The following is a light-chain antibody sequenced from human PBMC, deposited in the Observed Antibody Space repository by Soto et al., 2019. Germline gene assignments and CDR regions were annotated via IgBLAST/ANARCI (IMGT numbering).Light chain of an antibody. J-gene: IGKJ2*03. V-gene: IGKV3-15*01. CDR2: GSS. CDR3: QQYNDWLYS. CDR1: RPVRSN. Sequence: EIVMTQSPANMSVSPGERVAVSCRASRPVRSNLAWYQQKPGQPPRLLIYGSSTRATGIPARFSGSGSGTEFTLNVTSLQSADIAVYYCQQYNDWLYSFGQGTKVDIK.